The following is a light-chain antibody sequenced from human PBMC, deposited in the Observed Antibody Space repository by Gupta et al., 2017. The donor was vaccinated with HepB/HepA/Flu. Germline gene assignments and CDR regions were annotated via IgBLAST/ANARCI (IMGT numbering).Light chain of an antibody. CDR3: QQDYSTPRT. J-gene: IGKJ1*01. Sequence: DIVMTQSPDSLAVSLGERATINCKSSQSVLYSSNNKNYLVWYQQKPGQPPKLLIYWASTRESGVPDRFSGSGPGTDFTLTISSLQAEDVAVYYCQQDYSTPRTFGQGTKVEIK. CDR1: QSVLYSSNNKNY. V-gene: IGKV4-1*01. CDR2: WAS.